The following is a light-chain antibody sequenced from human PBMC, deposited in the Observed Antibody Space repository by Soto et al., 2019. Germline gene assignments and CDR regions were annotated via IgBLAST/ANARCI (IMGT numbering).Light chain of an antibody. Sequence: EIVLTQSPGTLSLSPGERATLSCRASQSVSSSYLAWYQQKPGQAPRLLIYGASSRATGIPDRVSGSGSGTSFTLTISSLEPEDFAVYYCQQYGSALYTFGQGTKLVIK. CDR3: QQYGSALYT. CDR1: QSVSSSY. J-gene: IGKJ2*01. CDR2: GAS. V-gene: IGKV3-20*01.